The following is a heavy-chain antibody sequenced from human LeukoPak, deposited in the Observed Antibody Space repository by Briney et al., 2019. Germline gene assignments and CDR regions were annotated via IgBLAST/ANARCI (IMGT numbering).Heavy chain of an antibody. CDR1: GYTFTGYS. D-gene: IGHD3-22*01. CDR3: ARALDSSGYYVVY. J-gene: IGHJ4*02. V-gene: IGHV1-2*06. Sequence: ASVKVSCKASGYTFTGYSIHWVRQAPGQGLEWMGRINPNRGDTNYAPKFQGEVTMTRDTSISTAFMEVSRLRSDDTAVYYCARALDSSGYYVVYWGQGTLVTVSS. CDR2: INPNRGDT.